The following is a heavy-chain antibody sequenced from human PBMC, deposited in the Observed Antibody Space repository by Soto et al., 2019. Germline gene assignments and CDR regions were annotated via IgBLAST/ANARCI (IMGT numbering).Heavy chain of an antibody. CDR1: GFTFSSHA. J-gene: IGHJ4*02. D-gene: IGHD6-13*01. CDR2: ICANGGCP. Sequence: PGGSLRLSCAASGFTFSSHAMSWVRQAPGKGLEWVSAICANGGCPFYADSVRGRFTISKGNPKNTLYLQMNSLRADDTAIYYCAKISSGSNLDYWGQGTQVTVSS. CDR3: AKISSGSNLDY. V-gene: IGHV3-23*01.